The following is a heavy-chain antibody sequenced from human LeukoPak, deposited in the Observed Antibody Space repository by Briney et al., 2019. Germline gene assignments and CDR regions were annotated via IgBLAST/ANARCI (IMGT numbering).Heavy chain of an antibody. D-gene: IGHD3-22*01. J-gene: IGHJ6*02. CDR1: GYTFTGYY. CDR3: ARVNFYYDSSGYENGMDV. V-gene: IGHV1-2*06. Sequence: ASVKVSCKASGYTFTGYYMHWVRQAPGQGLEWMGRINPNSGGTNYAQKFQGRVTMTRDTSISTAYMELSRLRSDDTAVYYCARVNFYYDSSGYENGMDVWGQGTTVTVSS. CDR2: INPNSGGT.